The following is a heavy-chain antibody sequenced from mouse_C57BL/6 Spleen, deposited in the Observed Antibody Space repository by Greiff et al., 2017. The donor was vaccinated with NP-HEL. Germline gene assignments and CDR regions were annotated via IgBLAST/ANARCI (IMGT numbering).Heavy chain of an antibody. V-gene: IGHV5-17*01. Sequence: EVKLMESGGGLVKPGGSLKLSCAASGFTFSDYGMHWVRQAPEKGLEWVAYISSGSSTIYYADTVKGRFTISRDNAKNTLFLQMTSLRSEDTAMYYCAREELRLPAWFAYWGQGTLVTVSA. CDR1: GFTFSDYG. J-gene: IGHJ3*01. D-gene: IGHD3-2*02. CDR2: ISSGSSTI. CDR3: AREELRLPAWFAY.